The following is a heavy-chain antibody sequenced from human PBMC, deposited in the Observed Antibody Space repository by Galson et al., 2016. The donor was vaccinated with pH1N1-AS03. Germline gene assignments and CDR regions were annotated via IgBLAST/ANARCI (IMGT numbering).Heavy chain of an antibody. CDR1: GFSLSNYW. V-gene: IGHV3-7*01. Sequence: RLSCAVSGFSLSNYWMTWVRQAPGKGLEWVANINKDGSEKSYVDSVKGRFTISRDTAKNSVFLQMNSVRVEDRAVYYCARLPRGPRRFDYWGQGTLVTVSS. J-gene: IGHJ4*02. CDR2: INKDGSEK. CDR3: ARLPRGPRRFDY. D-gene: IGHD3-10*01.